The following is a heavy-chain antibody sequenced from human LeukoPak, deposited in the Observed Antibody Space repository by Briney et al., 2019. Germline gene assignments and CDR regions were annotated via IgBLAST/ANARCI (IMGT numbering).Heavy chain of an antibody. J-gene: IGHJ5*01. D-gene: IGHD2-15*01. CDR3: AGGGIGSGSDWFDS. CDR1: GGTFSRYA. Sequence: ASVKVSCKASGGTFSRYAISWVRQAPGQGLEWMGRFIPDLGITNNVQKFQDRVTITADKSTTTAYMELTSLRSEDTAVYYCAGGGIGSGSDWFDSWGQGTLVTVSS. CDR2: FIPDLGIT. V-gene: IGHV1-69*04.